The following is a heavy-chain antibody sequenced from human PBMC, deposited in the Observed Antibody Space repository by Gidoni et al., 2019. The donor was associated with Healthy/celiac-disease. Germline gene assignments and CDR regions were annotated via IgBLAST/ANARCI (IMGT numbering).Heavy chain of an antibody. CDR2: SYSGGST. V-gene: IGHV3-66*01. J-gene: IGHJ3*02. Sequence: EVQLVESGGGLVQPGGSLRLSCAASGFTVSSHYMSWVRQAPGKGLEWVSVSYSGGSTYYADSVKGRFTISRDNSKNTLYLQMNSLRAEDTAVYYCARDTTENYYGSGSYPLDAFDIWGQGTMVTVSS. D-gene: IGHD3-10*01. CDR3: ARDTTENYYGSGSYPLDAFDI. CDR1: GFTVSSHY.